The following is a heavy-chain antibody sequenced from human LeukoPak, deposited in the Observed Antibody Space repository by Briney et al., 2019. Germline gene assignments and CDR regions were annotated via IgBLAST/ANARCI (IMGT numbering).Heavy chain of an antibody. V-gene: IGHV4-61*02. Sequence: SETLSLTCTVSGGSISSGSYYWSWIRQPAGKGLEWFGRISTNGSTNYNPSLKSRVTISVDTSKNQLSLKLSSVTAADTAVYYCAREFAVRGVFYYYYYYMDVWGKGTTVTISS. D-gene: IGHD3-10*01. J-gene: IGHJ6*03. CDR1: GGSISSGSYY. CDR3: AREFAVRGVFYYYYYYMDV. CDR2: ISTNGST.